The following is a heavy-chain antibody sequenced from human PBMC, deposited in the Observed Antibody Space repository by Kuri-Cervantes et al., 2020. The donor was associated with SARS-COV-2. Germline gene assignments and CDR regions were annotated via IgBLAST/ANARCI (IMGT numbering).Heavy chain of an antibody. V-gene: IGHV3-11*01. CDR3: AKFLTIGGYYYYYMDV. D-gene: IGHD3-22*01. CDR1: GFTFSDYY. J-gene: IGHJ6*03. CDR2: ISSSGTTI. Sequence: GESLKISCAASGFTFSDYYITWIRQAPGKGLEWVSYISSSGTTIYYADSVQGRFIISRDNAESSVYLQMNSLRAEDTAVYYCAKFLTIGGYYYYYMDVWGKGTTVTVSS.